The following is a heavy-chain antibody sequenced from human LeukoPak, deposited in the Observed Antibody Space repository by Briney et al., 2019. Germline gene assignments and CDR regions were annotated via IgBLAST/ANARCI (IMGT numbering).Heavy chain of an antibody. CDR1: GGSFSGYY. D-gene: IGHD3-16*01. V-gene: IGHV4-34*01. CDR2: INHSGST. CDR3: ARDRALGYYYYMDV. Sequence: ETLSLTCAVYGGSFSGYYWSWIRQPPGKGLEWIGEINHSGSTNYNPSLKSRVTISVDTSKNQFSLKLSSVTAADTAVYYCARDRALGYYYYMDVWGKGTTVTVSS. J-gene: IGHJ6*03.